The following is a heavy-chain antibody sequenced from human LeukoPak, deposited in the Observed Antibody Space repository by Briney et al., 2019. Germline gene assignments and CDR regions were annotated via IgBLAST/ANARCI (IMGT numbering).Heavy chain of an antibody. D-gene: IGHD2-15*01. J-gene: IGHJ4*02. CDR1: GFAFSSYW. CDR3: ARAPRYCGGGSCYGPRFDY. CDR2: IKQDGSEK. Sequence: GRPLRLSCAASGFAFSSYWMSWVRQAPGKGLEWVANIKQDGSEKYYVDSVKGRFTISRDNAKNSLYLQMNSLRAEDTAVYYCARAPRYCGGGSCYGPRFDYWGQGTLVTVSS. V-gene: IGHV3-7*01.